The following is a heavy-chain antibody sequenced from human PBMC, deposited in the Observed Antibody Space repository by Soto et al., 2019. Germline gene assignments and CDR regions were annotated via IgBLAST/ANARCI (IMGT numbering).Heavy chain of an antibody. V-gene: IGHV4-39*01. CDR3: ARTDELSLYGDGPVHI. CDR2: IYYSGAT. CDR1: GGSMRNSRYY. D-gene: IGHD4-17*01. J-gene: IGHJ3*02. Sequence: QLQLQESGPGLVKPSETLSLVCTVSGGSMRNSRYYWGWIRQPPGKGLEWIGGIYYSGATYYKSSLESRGIISVDTSRNQFSLRLSSVTAADTAVYYCARTDELSLYGDGPVHIWGQGTMVTVSS.